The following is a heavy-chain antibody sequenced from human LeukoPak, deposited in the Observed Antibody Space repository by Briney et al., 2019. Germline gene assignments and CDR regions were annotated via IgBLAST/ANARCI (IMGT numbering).Heavy chain of an antibody. V-gene: IGHV3-23*01. J-gene: IGHJ4*02. CDR2: ISGSGGST. CDR1: GFTFSSYA. D-gene: IGHD1-26*01. Sequence: SGGSLRLSCAASGFTFSSYAMSWVRQAPGKGLEWVSAISGSGGSTYYADSVKGRFTISRDNSKNTLYLQMNSLRAEDTAVYCCAKDVVAATPYDYWGQGTLVTVSS. CDR3: AKDVVAATPYDY.